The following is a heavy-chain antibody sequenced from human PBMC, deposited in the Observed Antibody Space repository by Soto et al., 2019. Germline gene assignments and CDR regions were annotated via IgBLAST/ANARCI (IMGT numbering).Heavy chain of an antibody. Sequence: VAVIWYDGSNKYYADSVKGRFTISRDNSKNTLYLQMNSLRAEDTAVYYCARDYSNYGVYWGQGTLVTVSS. V-gene: IGHV3-33*01. CDR3: ARDYSNYGVY. D-gene: IGHD4-4*01. J-gene: IGHJ4*02. CDR2: IWYDGSNK.